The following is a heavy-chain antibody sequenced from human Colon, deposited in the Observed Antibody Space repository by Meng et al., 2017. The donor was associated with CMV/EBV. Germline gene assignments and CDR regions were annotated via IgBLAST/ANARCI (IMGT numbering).Heavy chain of an antibody. CDR3: ARGGERGHQTLDP. V-gene: IGHV1-2*06. CDR2: VNLYSGGT. Sequence: TASGDTFPDYYIHWVRQAPGQGLEWMGRVNLYSGGTDYAQNFQGRVTMTWDASISTAYMVLTWLTSDDTAIYYCARGGERGHQTLDPWGQGALVTVSS. D-gene: IGHD1-1*01. J-gene: IGHJ5*02. CDR1: GDTFPDYY.